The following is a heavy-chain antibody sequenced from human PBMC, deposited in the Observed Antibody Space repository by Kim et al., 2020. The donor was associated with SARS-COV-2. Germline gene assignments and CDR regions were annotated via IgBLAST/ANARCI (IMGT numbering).Heavy chain of an antibody. CDR1: GFTFSSYS. V-gene: IGHV3-30-3*01. CDR3: ARDSQGYDILTGSDY. J-gene: IGHJ4*02. D-gene: IGHD3-9*01. CDR2: ISYDGSNK. Sequence: GGSLRLSCAASGFTFSSYSMHWVRQAPGKGLEWVAVISYDGSNKYYADSVKGRFTISRDNSKNTLYLQMNSLRAEDTAVYYCARDSQGYDILTGSDYWGQRTPVTVSS.